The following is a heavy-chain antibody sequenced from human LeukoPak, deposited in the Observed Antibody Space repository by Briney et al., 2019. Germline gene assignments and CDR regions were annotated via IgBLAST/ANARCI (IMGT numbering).Heavy chain of an antibody. J-gene: IGHJ6*03. CDR1: GGDLSRYG. V-gene: IGHV1-69*05. Sequence: SVKVSCKASGGDLSRYGISWVRLAPGQGLEWMGGIIPIFGTKNYAQRFQGRVTITTDESTSAVYMELSSLRTEDTAVYYCARDRIPAAPSYSYFYMDVWGKGTTVTVSS. CDR2: IIPIFGTK. D-gene: IGHD6-13*01. CDR3: ARDRIPAAPSYSYFYMDV.